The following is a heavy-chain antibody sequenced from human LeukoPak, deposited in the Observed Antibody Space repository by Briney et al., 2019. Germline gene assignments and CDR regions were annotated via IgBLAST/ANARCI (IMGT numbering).Heavy chain of an antibody. CDR3: ARFGPYSVDPEKYNWFDP. J-gene: IGHJ5*02. D-gene: IGHD2-15*01. Sequence: SETLSLTCTVSGGSISSGGYYWSWIRQHPGTGLEWIGYIYYSGSTYYNPSLKSRVTISVDTSKNQFSLKLSSVTAADTAVYYCARFGPYSVDPEKYNWFDPWGQGTLVTVSS. CDR2: IYYSGST. CDR1: GGSISSGGYY. V-gene: IGHV4-31*03.